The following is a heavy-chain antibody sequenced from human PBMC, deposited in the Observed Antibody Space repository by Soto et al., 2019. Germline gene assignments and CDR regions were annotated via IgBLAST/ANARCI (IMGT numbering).Heavy chain of an antibody. D-gene: IGHD1-20*01. J-gene: IGHJ4*02. CDR2: IYPHDSDT. V-gene: IGHV5-51*01. CDR3: ARRLDNTLDF. Sequence: PGESLKISCKGSGYNFATYWIGWVRQMPGKGLEWMGIIYPHDSDTRYSPSFQGQVTISADKSISTAYLQWSSLKASDTAICYCARRLDNTLDFWGQGTLVTVSS. CDR1: GYNFATYW.